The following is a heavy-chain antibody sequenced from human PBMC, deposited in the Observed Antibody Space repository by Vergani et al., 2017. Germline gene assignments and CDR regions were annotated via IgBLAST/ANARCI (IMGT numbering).Heavy chain of an antibody. V-gene: IGHV4-39*01. CDR3: AAISQSGGDY. CDR1: GGSISSSSYY. CDR2: IYYSWST. J-gene: IGHJ4*02. Sequence: QLQLQESGPGLVKPSETLSLTCTVSGGSISSSSYYLGWIRQPPGKGLEWIGSIYYSWSTYYNPSLKSRVTISVDTSKNQFSLKLSSVTAADTAVYYGAAISQSGGDYWGQGTLVTVSS. D-gene: IGHD3-16*01.